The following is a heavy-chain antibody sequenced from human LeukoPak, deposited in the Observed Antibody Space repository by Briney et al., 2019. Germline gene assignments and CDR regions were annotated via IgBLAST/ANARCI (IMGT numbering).Heavy chain of an antibody. CDR1: GFTFSDHY. Sequence: GGSLRLSCAASGFTFSDHYMDWVRQAPGKGLEWVGRTKNKANNYNTEYAASVKGRFTISRDDSKNSLYLQMNSLKTEDTAVYYCARVARFDSIDYWGREPWSPSPQ. J-gene: IGHJ4*02. D-gene: IGHD3-9*01. CDR2: TKNKANNYNT. CDR3: ARVARFDSIDY. V-gene: IGHV3-72*01.